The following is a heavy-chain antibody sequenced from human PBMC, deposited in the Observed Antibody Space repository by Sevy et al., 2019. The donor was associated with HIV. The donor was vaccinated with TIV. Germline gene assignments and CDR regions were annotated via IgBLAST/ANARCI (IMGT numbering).Heavy chain of an antibody. CDR1: GFTLNNYA. D-gene: IGHD3-22*01. V-gene: IGHV3-23*01. Sequence: GGSLRLSCAASGFTLNNYAMNWVRHAPGKGLEWVSGISGSGGSTYYADSVKGRFTISRDNSKNTLYLQMNSLRAEDTAVYYCAKDSYFDNTLFDYWGQGTLVTVSS. J-gene: IGHJ4*02. CDR2: ISGSGGST. CDR3: AKDSYFDNTLFDY.